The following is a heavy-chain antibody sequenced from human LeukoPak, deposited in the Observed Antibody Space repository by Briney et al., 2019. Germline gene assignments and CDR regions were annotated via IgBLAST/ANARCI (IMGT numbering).Heavy chain of an antibody. CDR1: GFTFSSYS. Sequence: TGGSLRLSCAASGFTFSSYSMNWVRQAPGKGLEWVSSISSSSSYIYYADSVKGRFTISRDNAKNSLYLQMNSLRAEDTAVYYCARDHPTIFGVVTPIDYWGQGTLVTVSS. D-gene: IGHD3-3*01. CDR2: ISSSSSYI. CDR3: ARDHPTIFGVVTPIDY. V-gene: IGHV3-21*01. J-gene: IGHJ4*02.